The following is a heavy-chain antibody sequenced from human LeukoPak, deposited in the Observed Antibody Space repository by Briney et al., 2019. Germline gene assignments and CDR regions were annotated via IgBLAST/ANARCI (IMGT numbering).Heavy chain of an antibody. J-gene: IGHJ3*01. CDR1: GFIFADYS. CDR2: GYGATR. CDR3: ISWISRDGLKA. V-gene: IGHV3-49*04. D-gene: IGHD2-2*03. Sequence: GRSLRLSCTASGFIFADYSMSWVRQAPGKGLEWVGFGYGATREYAAAVKGRFIISRDDSKRIAYLQMNSLKTEDTAVCYCISWISRDGLKAWGQGTMVTVSS.